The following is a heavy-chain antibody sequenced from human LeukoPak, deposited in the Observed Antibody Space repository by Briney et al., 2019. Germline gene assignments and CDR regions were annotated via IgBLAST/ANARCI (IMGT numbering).Heavy chain of an antibody. CDR1: GGSISRNY. V-gene: IGHV4-59*01. J-gene: IGHJ5*02. CDR3: AREKYGLFDP. D-gene: IGHD4-17*01. CDR2: IYSSGNT. Sequence: SETLSLTCTVSGGSISRNYRSWIRQPPGKGLEWIGYIYSSGNTNYNPSLKSRVTISVDRSKNQFSLKLNSVTAADTAVYYCAREKYGLFDPWGQGLLVTVSS.